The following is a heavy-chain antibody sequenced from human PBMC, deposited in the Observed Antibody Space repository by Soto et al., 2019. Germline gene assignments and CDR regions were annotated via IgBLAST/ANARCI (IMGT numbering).Heavy chain of an antibody. CDR3: ATHPPRITMVRGAIDY. CDR1: GGSISSSSYY. D-gene: IGHD3-10*01. V-gene: IGHV4-39*01. Sequence: LETLSLTCTVSGGSISSSSYYWGWIRQPPGKGLEWIGSIYYSGSTYYNPSLKSRVTISVDTSKNQFSLKLSSVTAADTAVYYCATHPPRITMVRGAIDYWGQGTLVTVSS. CDR2: IYYSGST. J-gene: IGHJ4*02.